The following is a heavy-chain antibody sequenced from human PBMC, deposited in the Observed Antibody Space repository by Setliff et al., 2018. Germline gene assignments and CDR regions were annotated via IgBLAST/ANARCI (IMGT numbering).Heavy chain of an antibody. V-gene: IGHV1-8*01. Sequence: VKVSCKASGYSFISYDINWVRQAPGQGLEWMGWMNPERDNTGYAQKFQGRVTMTGHASINTAYMELTSLTSEDTAVYYCVRNPLGPEASTPGGYWGQGTLVTVSS. D-gene: IGHD3-16*01. CDR3: VRNPLGPEASTPGGY. CDR1: GYSFISYD. CDR2: MNPERDNT. J-gene: IGHJ4*02.